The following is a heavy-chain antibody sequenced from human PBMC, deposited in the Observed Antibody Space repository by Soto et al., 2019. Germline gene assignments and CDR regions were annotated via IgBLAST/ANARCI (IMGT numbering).Heavy chain of an antibody. CDR1: GFTFSSYS. CDR3: ARVPPPPMADAFDI. CDR2: ISSSSSTI. J-gene: IGHJ4*02. V-gene: IGHV3-48*02. Sequence: GSLRLSCAASGFTFSSYSMNWVRQAPGKGLEWVSYISSSSSTIYYADSVKGRFTISRDNAKNSLYLQMNSLRDEDTAVYYCARVPPPPMADAFDIWGQGTLVTVSS. D-gene: IGHD3-10*01.